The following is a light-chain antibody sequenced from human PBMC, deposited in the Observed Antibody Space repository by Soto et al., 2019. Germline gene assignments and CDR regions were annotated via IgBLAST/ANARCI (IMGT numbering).Light chain of an antibody. V-gene: IGKV1D-12*01. Sequence: DIQVTQSPFSVPTSIGRRVPLARRASQDIAGYLAWYKHKPGKAPELLIHGASRLQSGVPARFSGSGSGTDFTLSISSLKPEDFATYYCQQANSSPITFGQGTRLEI. CDR3: QQANSSPIT. CDR1: QDIAGY. J-gene: IGKJ5*01. CDR2: GAS.